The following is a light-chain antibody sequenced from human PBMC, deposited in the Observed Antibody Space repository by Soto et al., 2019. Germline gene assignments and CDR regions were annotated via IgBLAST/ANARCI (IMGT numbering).Light chain of an antibody. CDR1: QSVSSSY. J-gene: IGKJ3*01. CDR3: QQYGDSVVT. CDR2: ATS. Sequence: EIVLTQSPGTLSLSPGERATLSCRASQSVSSSYLAWYQQKPGQAPRLLIYATSNRASGIPDRFSGSGSGRDFTLTISRLEPEDFAVYFCQQYGDSVVTFGPGTKVDIK. V-gene: IGKV3-20*01.